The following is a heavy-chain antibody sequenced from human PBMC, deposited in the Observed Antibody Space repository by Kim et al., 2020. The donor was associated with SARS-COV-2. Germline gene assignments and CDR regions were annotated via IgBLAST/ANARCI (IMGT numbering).Heavy chain of an antibody. CDR1: GGSITSTNSY. CDR3: ARRGDVMIIRAHAFDI. D-gene: IGHD3-10*01. J-gene: IGHJ3*02. V-gene: IGHV4-39*01. CDR2: ISYSGST. Sequence: SETLSLTCTVSGGSITSTNSYWGWIRQPPGKGLEWVGSISYSGSTYYNPSLKSRVTISAETSKSQFSLKLNSVTAADTAVYYCARRGDVMIIRAHAFDIWGQGTMVTVSS.